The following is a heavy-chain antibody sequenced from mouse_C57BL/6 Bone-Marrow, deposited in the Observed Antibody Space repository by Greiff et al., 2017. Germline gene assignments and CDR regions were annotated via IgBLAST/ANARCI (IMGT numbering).Heavy chain of an antibody. V-gene: IGHV1-47*01. Sequence: VQVVESGAELVKPGASVTLSCKASGYTFTTYPIAWMKQNHGNSLEWIGNFHPYTDGTAYNEKFKGKAILTVDKSSSTVYLELSSLTSDDSAVYYCARGGNYGGYAMDYWGQGTSVTVSS. J-gene: IGHJ4*01. CDR2: FHPYTDGT. CDR1: GYTFTTYP. CDR3: ARGGNYGGYAMDY. D-gene: IGHD2-1*01.